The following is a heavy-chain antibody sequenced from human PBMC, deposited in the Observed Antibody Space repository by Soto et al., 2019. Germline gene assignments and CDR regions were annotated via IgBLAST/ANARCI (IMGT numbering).Heavy chain of an antibody. CDR2: ISGGGGTT. V-gene: IGHV3-23*01. Sequence: EVQLLESGGTLVQPGGSLRLSCAASGFPFSTYAMTWVRQAPGKGLEWVSTISGGGGTTYYADSVKGRFTISRDTSENTVYLQMTSLKGEDTALYYCARGAGPTTFCHYSPPLDPWGQGTWVTVSS. J-gene: IGHJ5*02. D-gene: IGHD4-4*01. CDR1: GFPFSTYA. CDR3: ARGAGPTTFCHYSPPLDP.